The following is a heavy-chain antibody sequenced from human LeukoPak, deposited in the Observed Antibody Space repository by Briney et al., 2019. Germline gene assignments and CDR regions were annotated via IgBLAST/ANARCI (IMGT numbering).Heavy chain of an antibody. CDR2: IRSKANSYAT. V-gene: IGHV3-73*01. J-gene: IGHJ4*02. D-gene: IGHD1-26*01. CDR1: GFTFSGSG. Sequence: GGSLRLSCAASGFTFSGSGMHWVRQASGKGLEWVGRIRSKANSYATACAASVKGRFTISRDDSKNTAYLQMNSLKTEDSAMYYCTRRVGPTSPDYWGQGTLVTVSS. CDR3: TRRVGPTSPDY.